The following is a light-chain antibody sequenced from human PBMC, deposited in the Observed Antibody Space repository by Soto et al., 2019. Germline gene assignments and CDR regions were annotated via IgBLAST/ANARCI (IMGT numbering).Light chain of an antibody. CDR1: NIGGKS. J-gene: IGLJ3*02. Sequence: SYELTQPPSVSVAPGQTARITCGGNNIGGKSVNWYQQKPGQAPVLVVYDDSDRPSGIPERFSGSNSGNTATLTISRVEAGDEADYYCQVWDSSSDHPVFGGGTKLTVL. V-gene: IGLV3-21*02. CDR2: DDS. CDR3: QVWDSSSDHPV.